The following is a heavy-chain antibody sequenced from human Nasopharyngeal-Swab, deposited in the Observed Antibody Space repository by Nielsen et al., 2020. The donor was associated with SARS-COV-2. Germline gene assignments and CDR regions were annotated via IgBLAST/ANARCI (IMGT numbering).Heavy chain of an antibody. CDR2: LYYTGDT. Sequence: SETLSLTCSVSGDSISSSGYYCGWVRQPPGKGLEWIGRLYYTGDTYYNPSLRGRVILSVDTSKNQVSLKLSSVTAADTAIYYCARVVPARVTFDYWGQGLLVTVSS. J-gene: IGHJ4*02. CDR1: GDSISSSGYY. CDR3: ARVVPARVTFDY. V-gene: IGHV4-39*07. D-gene: IGHD5-18*01.